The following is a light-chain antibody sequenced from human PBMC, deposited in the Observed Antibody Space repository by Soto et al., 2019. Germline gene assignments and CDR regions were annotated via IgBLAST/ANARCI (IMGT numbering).Light chain of an antibody. Sequence: QSVLTQPASVSGSPGQSITISCTGTSSDVGGYNYVSWYQQHPGKAPKFMIYEVSNRPSGVSNRFSGSKSDNTASLTISGLQAEDEADYYCSSYTSSSTHWVFGGGTKVTVL. CDR1: SSDVGGYNY. CDR2: EVS. CDR3: SSYTSSSTHWV. J-gene: IGLJ3*02. V-gene: IGLV2-14*01.